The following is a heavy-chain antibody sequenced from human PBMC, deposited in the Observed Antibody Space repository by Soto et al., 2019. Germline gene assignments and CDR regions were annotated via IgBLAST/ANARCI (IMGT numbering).Heavy chain of an antibody. CDR1: GYTFTSYA. Sequence: ASVKVSCKASGYTFTSYAMHWVRQAPGQRLEWMGWISAYNGNTNYAEKLQGRVTMTTDTSTSTAYMELRSLRSDDTAVYYCARGGQNGYYDSRAMVDYWGQGTLVTVSS. D-gene: IGHD3-22*01. CDR2: ISAYNGNT. CDR3: ARGGQNGYYDSRAMVDY. J-gene: IGHJ4*02. V-gene: IGHV1-18*01.